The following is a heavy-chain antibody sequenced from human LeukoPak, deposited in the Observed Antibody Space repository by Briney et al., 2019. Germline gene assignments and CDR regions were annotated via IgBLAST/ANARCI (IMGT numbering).Heavy chain of an antibody. V-gene: IGHV4-30-4*01. J-gene: IGHJ4*02. Sequence: SQTLSLTCTVSGGSISSGDYYWSWIRQPPGKGLEWIGYIYCSGSTYYNPSLKSRVTVSVDTSKNQFSLKLSSVTAADTAVYYCATKGGGYSFGTPLFDYWGQGTLVTVSS. CDR3: ATKGGGYSFGTPLFDY. CDR1: GGSISSGDYY. CDR2: IYCSGST. D-gene: IGHD5-18*01.